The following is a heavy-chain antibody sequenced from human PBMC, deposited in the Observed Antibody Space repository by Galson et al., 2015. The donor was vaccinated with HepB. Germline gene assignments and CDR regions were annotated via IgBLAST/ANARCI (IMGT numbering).Heavy chain of an antibody. CDR3: ARVGVGLPAATRPGDAFDI. CDR1: GYTFTSYG. D-gene: IGHD2-2*01. Sequence: SVKVSCKASGYTFTSYGISWVRQAPGQGLEWMGWISGYNGNTNYAQKLQGRVTMTTDTSTSTAYMQLRSLRSDDTAVYYCARVGVGLPAATRPGDAFDIWRQWSMVTVSS. V-gene: IGHV1-18*01. J-gene: IGHJ3*02. CDR2: ISGYNGNT.